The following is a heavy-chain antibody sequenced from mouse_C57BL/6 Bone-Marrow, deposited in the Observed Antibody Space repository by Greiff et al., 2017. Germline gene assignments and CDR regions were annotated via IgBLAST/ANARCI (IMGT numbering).Heavy chain of an antibody. CDR2: INPGSGGT. CDR3: ARSYYGNPWFAY. Sequence: VQLQQSGAELVRPGTSVKVSCKASGYAFTNYLIEWVKQRPGQGLEWIGVINPGSGGTNYNEKFKGKATLTADKSSSTAYMQLSSLTSEDSAVYFCARSYYGNPWFAYWGQGTLVTVSA. J-gene: IGHJ3*01. CDR1: GYAFTNYL. V-gene: IGHV1-54*01. D-gene: IGHD2-1*01.